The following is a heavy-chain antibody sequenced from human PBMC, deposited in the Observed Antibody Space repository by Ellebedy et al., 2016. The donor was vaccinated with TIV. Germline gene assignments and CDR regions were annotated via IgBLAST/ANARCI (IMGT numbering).Heavy chain of an antibody. Sequence: PGGSLRLSCAASGFTFSDYSMNRVRQAPGRGLEWISYMTGSTTTIHYADSVKGRFTISRDNAKQSLFLQMNSLRDEDTAVYYCARSVQWYFDLWGRGTLVTVSS. V-gene: IGHV3-48*02. CDR1: GFTFSDYS. CDR3: ARSVQWYFDL. J-gene: IGHJ2*01. CDR2: MTGSTTTI.